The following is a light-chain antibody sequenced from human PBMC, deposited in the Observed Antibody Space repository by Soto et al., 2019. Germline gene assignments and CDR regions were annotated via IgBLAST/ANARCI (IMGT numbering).Light chain of an antibody. CDR1: QSVSSN. J-gene: IGKJ1*01. CDR2: GAS. CDR3: QQYNNWPPWT. Sequence: EIVMTQSPATLSVSPGERATLSCRASQSVSSNLAWYQQQPGQAPRLLIYGASTRATGIPARFSGSVSGTEFTLTISSLQSEDFAVYYCQQYNNWPPWTFGQGTKVEIK. V-gene: IGKV3-15*01.